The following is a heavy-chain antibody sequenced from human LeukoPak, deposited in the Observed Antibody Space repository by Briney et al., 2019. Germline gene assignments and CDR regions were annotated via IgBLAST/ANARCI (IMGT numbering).Heavy chain of an antibody. CDR3: ARDLYGSGSYYYYYGMDV. CDR2: ISSSGSTI. D-gene: IGHD3-10*01. Sequence: GGSLRLSCAASGFTFSDYYMSWIRQAPGKGLEWVSYISSSGSTIYYADSVKGRFTISRDNAKNSLYLQMNGLRAEDTAVYYCARDLYGSGSYYYYYGMDVWGQGTTVTVSS. J-gene: IGHJ6*02. CDR1: GFTFSDYY. V-gene: IGHV3-11*01.